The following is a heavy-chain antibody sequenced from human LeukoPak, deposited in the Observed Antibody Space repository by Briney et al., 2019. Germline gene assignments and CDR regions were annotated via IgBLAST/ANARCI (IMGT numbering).Heavy chain of an antibody. CDR2: ISSSSSYI. J-gene: IGHJ4*01. CDR3: ARALGNQLGHSRSKSAPNDY. V-gene: IGHV3-21*01. D-gene: IGHD1-26*01. Sequence: GGSLRLSCAASGFTFSSYSMNWVRQAPGKGLEWVSSISSSSSYIYYADSVKGRFTISRDNAKNSPYLQMNSLRADDTAVYYCARALGNQLGHSRSKSAPNDYWGQGTLVTVSS. CDR1: GFTFSSYS.